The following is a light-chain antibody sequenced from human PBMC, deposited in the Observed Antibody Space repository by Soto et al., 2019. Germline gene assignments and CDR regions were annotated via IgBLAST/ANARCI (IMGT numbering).Light chain of an antibody. CDR1: GYNY. J-gene: IGLJ1*01. Sequence: GYNYVSWYQQQPGKAPKLIIYDVSNWPSGVSDRFSGSKSGNAASLAISGLQAEDEADYYCSSSTGSGTYVFGTGTKVTVL. V-gene: IGLV2-14*04. CDR3: SSSTGSGTYV. CDR2: DVS.